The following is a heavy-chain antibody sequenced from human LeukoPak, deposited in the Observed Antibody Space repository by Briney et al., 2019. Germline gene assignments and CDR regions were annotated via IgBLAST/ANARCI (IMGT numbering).Heavy chain of an antibody. CDR2: INPNSGGT. J-gene: IGHJ4*02. CDR3: ASSYNYGDYTFDY. V-gene: IGHV1-2*02. D-gene: IGHD4-17*01. Sequence: ASVKVSCKASGYTFTGYYMHWVRQAPGQGLEWMGWINPNSGGTNYARKFQGRVTMTRDTSISTAYMELSRLRSDDTAVYYCASSYNYGDYTFDYWGQGTLVTVSS. CDR1: GYTFTGYY.